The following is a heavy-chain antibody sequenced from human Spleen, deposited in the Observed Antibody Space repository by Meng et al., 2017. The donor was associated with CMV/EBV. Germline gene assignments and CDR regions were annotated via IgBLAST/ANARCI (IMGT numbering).Heavy chain of an antibody. Sequence: SGPTLVKPTQTLTLTCTFSGFSLTTSGMCVSWVRQPPGKAPEWLALIDWDDDKYYRTSLKTRLTITKDTSKNQVVLTMTNMDPVDTATYYCARYCSSTSCYLGDYWGQGTLVTVSS. CDR1: GFSLTTSGMC. D-gene: IGHD2-2*01. V-gene: IGHV2-70*20. J-gene: IGHJ4*02. CDR3: ARYCSSTSCYLGDY. CDR2: IDWDDDK.